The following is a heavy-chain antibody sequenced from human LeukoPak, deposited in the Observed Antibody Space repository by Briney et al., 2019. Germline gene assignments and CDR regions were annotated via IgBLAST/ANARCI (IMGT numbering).Heavy chain of an antibody. D-gene: IGHD2-15*01. CDR2: ISAYNGNT. V-gene: IGHV1-18*01. J-gene: IGHJ1*01. CDR3: AREAPGVYCSGGSCYSGSEYFQH. CDR1: GYTFTSYG. Sequence: ASVKVSCKSSGYTFTSYGISWVRQAPGQGLEWMGWISAYNGNTNYAQKLQGRVTMTTDTSTSTAYMELRSQRSDDTAVYYCAREAPGVYCSGGSCYSGSEYFQHWGQGTLVTVSS.